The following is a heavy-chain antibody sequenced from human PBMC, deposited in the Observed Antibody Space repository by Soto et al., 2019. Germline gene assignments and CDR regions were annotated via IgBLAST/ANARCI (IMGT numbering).Heavy chain of an antibody. D-gene: IGHD2-8*02. CDR3: VKVCTGNQCPCLDV. V-gene: IGHV3-23*01. CDR2: ISGDGKST. CDR1: GFTCNAHA. J-gene: IGHJ6*02. Sequence: EVEVLESGGGLQQPGGSLRLSCVASGFTCNAHAMTWVRQGPGVGLEWTSSISGDGKSTYYADSVKGRFTVSRDTSKNRLSLQMTYLRVEDTATSYCVKVCTGNQCPCLDVWGQGTKVAVSS.